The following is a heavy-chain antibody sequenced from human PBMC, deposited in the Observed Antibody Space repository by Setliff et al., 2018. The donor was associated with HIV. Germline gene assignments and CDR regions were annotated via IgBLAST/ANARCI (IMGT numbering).Heavy chain of an antibody. CDR1: GASIDRFF. V-gene: IGHV4-59*08. Sequence: ETLSLTCTVSGASIDRFFWSWIRQPPGKGLEWIGNIDYSGSTNYKPSLKNRVTISVDTSKNQFSLKLSSVTAADTAVYYCARHGRSYYSDGRLDYWGQGTPVTVSS. CDR2: IDYSGST. J-gene: IGHJ4*02. CDR3: ARHGRSYYSDGRLDY. D-gene: IGHD3-10*01.